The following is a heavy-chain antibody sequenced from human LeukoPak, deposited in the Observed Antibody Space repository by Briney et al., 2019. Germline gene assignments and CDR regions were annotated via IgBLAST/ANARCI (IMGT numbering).Heavy chain of an antibody. J-gene: IGHJ3*02. CDR3: ARRAVGILTGYYNAFDI. D-gene: IGHD3-9*01. CDR2: IYTSGST. Sequence: SETLSLTCTVSGGSISSYYWSWIRQPAGKGLEWIGRIYTSGSTNYNPSLKSRVTMSVDTSKNRFSLKLSSVTAADTAVYYCARRAVGILTGYYNAFDIWGQGTMVTVSS. CDR1: GGSISSYY. V-gene: IGHV4-4*07.